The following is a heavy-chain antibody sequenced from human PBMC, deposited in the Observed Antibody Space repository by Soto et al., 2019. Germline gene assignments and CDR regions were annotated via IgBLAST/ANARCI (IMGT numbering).Heavy chain of an antibody. CDR2: ISSSSSYI. CDR3: ARDRKGGMDV. V-gene: IGHV3-21*01. CDR1: GFTFSSYS. J-gene: IGHJ6*02. Sequence: GGSLRLSCAASGFTFSSYSMNWVRQAPGKGLEWVSSISSSSSYIYYADSVKGRFTTSRDNAKNSLYLQMNSLRAEDTAVYYCARDRKGGMDVWGQGTTVTVSS.